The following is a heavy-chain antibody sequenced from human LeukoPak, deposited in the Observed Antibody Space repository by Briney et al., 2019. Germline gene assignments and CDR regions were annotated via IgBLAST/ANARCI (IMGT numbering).Heavy chain of an antibody. J-gene: IGHJ4*02. CDR3: AKDSPDYHDSQPPRFDY. Sequence: GGSLRLSCAASGFTFSDYYMSWIRQAPGEGLEWVSYISSSGVTIYYADSVKGRFTISRDNAKNSLYLQMNSLRAEDTAVYYCAKDSPDYHDSQPPRFDYWGQGTLVTVSS. CDR1: GFTFSDYY. V-gene: IGHV3-11*01. D-gene: IGHD3-22*01. CDR2: ISSSGVTI.